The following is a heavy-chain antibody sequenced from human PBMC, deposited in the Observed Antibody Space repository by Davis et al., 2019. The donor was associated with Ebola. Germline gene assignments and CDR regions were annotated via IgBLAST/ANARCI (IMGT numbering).Heavy chain of an antibody. D-gene: IGHD2-21*02. CDR2: IRDKAKNYAT. J-gene: IGHJ1*01. V-gene: IGHV3-73*01. CDR1: GFTFSGSA. CDR3: VRGDCGNDCFYFQH. Sequence: PGGSLRLSCAASGFTFSGSAMHWVRQTSGKGLEWVGRIRDKAKNYATASAASVEGRFTFSRDDSKNTAYLQMNSLRTEDTAVYYCVRGDCGNDCFYFQHWGQGTLVTVSS.